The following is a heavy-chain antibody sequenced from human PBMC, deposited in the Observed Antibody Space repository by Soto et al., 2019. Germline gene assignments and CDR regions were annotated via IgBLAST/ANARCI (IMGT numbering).Heavy chain of an antibody. Sequence: GALRLSCADSGLTFSTTCMTWVRQAPAKGLEWLASINEDGSATCCGDSMKGRFTITRDNAKNSRYREMNSLRAEDTAVYYCARESEDLTSNFDYWGQGTLVTVSS. V-gene: IGHV3-7*01. CDR1: GLTFSTTC. J-gene: IGHJ4*02. CDR2: INEDGSAT. CDR3: ARESEDLTSNFDY.